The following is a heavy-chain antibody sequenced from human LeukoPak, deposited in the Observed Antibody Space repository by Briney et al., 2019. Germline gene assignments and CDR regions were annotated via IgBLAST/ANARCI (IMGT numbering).Heavy chain of an antibody. D-gene: IGHD2-2*01. CDR1: GFTFSSYS. V-gene: IGHV3-21*01. Sequence: GSLRLSCAASGFTFSSYSMNWVRQAPGKGLEWVSSISSSSSYIYYADSVKGRFTISRDNAKNSLYLQMNSLRAEDTAVYYCASDIVVVPAAAVSWGQGTLVTVSS. J-gene: IGHJ5*02. CDR3: ASDIVVVPAAAVS. CDR2: ISSSSSYI.